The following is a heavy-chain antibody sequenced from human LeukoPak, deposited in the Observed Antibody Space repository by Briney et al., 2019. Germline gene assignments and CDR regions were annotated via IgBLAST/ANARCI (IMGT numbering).Heavy chain of an antibody. CDR2: TFYRSKWYS. V-gene: IGHV6-1*01. J-gene: IGHJ5*02. Sequence: SQTLSLTCAISGDNVSGNRAAWNWIRQSPSRGLGWMGRTFYRSKWYSDYAVSVKSRITINPDTSKNQFSLQMNSVTPDDTAVYYCARDLSGIFDPWGQGTLVTVSS. CDR3: ARDLSGIFDP. D-gene: IGHD3-10*01. CDR1: GDNVSGNRAA.